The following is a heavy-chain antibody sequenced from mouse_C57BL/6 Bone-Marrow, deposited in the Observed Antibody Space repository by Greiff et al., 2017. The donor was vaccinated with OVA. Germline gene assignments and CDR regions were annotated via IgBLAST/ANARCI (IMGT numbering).Heavy chain of an antibody. V-gene: IGHV1-47*01. CDR3: GRREVGGGWYFDV. D-gene: IGHD1-1*01. CDR1: GYTFTTYP. CDR2: FHPYNDDT. J-gene: IGHJ1*03. Sequence: QVQLQQSGAELVKPGASVKMSCKASGYTFTTYPIEWMKQNHGKSLEGIGNFHPYNDDTKYNEKFKGKATLTVEKSSSTAYLERSRLTSDDSAVYCGGRREVGGGWYFDVWGTGTTVTVS.